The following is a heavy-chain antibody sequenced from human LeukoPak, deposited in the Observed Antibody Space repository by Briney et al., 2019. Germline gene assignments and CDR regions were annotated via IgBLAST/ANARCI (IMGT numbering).Heavy chain of an antibody. CDR3: ARHFNLWGQLLGPHNWFDP. V-gene: IGHV4-34*01. D-gene: IGHD2-2*01. CDR2: INHSGST. Sequence: SETLSLTCAVYGGSFSGYYWSWIRQPPGKGLEWIGEINHSGSTNYNPSLKSRVTISVDTSKNQFSLKLSSVTAADTAVYYCARHFNLWGQLLGPHNWFDPWGQGTLVTVSA. J-gene: IGHJ5*02. CDR1: GGSFSGYY.